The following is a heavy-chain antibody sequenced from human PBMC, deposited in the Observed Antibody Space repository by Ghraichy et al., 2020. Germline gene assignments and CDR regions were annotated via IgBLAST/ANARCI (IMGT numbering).Heavy chain of an antibody. J-gene: IGHJ4*02. V-gene: IGHV3-23*01. D-gene: IGHD6-19*01. CDR1: GFTFSSYA. Sequence: SCAASGFTFSSYAMSWVRQAPGKGLEWVSAISGSGGSTYYADSVKGRFTISRDNSKNTLYLQMNSLRAEDTAVYYCAKAVPTIAVAGIYYFDYWGQGTLVTVSS. CDR2: ISGSGGST. CDR3: AKAVPTIAVAGIYYFDY.